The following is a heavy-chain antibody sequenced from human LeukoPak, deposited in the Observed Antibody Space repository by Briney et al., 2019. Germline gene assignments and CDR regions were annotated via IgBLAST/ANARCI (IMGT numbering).Heavy chain of an antibody. CDR3: ARGRAVASDY. V-gene: IGHV4-34*01. J-gene: IGHJ4*02. Sequence: PSETLSLTCAVYGGSFSGFYWSWIRQPPGKGLEWIEEINHSGSTNYNPSLKSRLTISVDTSKNQFSLKLSSVTAADTAVYDCARGRAVASDYWGQGTLVTVSS. CDR1: GGSFSGFY. CDR2: INHSGST. D-gene: IGHD6-19*01.